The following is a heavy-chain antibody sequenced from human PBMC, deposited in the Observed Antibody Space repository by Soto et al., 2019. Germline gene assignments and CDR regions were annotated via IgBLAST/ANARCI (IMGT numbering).Heavy chain of an antibody. CDR2: ISSSSSTI. J-gene: IGHJ3*02. D-gene: IGHD3-9*01. CDR3: ARDTYYDILTGYSNDAFDI. V-gene: IGHV3-48*01. CDR1: GFTFSSYS. Sequence: GGSLRLSCAASGFTFSSYSMNWVRQAPGKGLEWVSYISSSSSTIYYADSVKGRFTISRDNAKNSLYLQMNSLRAEDTAVYYCARDTYYDILTGYSNDAFDIWGQGTMVTVSS.